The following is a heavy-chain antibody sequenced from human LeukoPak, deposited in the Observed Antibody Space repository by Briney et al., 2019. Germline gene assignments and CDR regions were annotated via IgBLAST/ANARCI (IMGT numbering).Heavy chain of an antibody. CDR1: GGSFSGYY. J-gene: IGHJ5*01. CDR3: ARRVGFYGSGSLNYFDP. D-gene: IGHD3-10*01. CDR2: FYHGGST. V-gene: IGHV4-34*01. Sequence: SETLSLTCAVYGGSFSGYYWSWIRQPPGKGLEWIGTFYHGGSTYYSGSLKSRVSISVDTSKNHIALNLTSVTAADTAVYFCARRVGFYGSGSLNYFDPWGQGILVSVSS.